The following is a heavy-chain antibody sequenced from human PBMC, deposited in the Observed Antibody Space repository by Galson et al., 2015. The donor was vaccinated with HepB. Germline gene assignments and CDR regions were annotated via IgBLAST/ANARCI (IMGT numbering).Heavy chain of an antibody. V-gene: IGHV1-18*01. CDR3: ATASLGSSSWYGQYWYFDL. CDR2: ISAYNGNT. CDR1: GYTFTSYG. D-gene: IGHD6-13*01. J-gene: IGHJ2*01. Sequence: SVKVSCKASGYTFTSYGISWVRQAPGQGLEWMGWISAYNGNTNYAQKLQGRVTMATDTSTSTAYMELSSLRSEDTAVYYCATASLGSSSWYGQYWYFDLWGRGTLVTVSS.